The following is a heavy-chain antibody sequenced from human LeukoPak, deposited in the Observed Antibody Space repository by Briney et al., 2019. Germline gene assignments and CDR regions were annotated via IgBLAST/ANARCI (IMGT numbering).Heavy chain of an antibody. CDR3: AREGITVGKSDATDI. CDR2: IKGDGSWK. V-gene: IGHV3-7*01. Sequence: GGSLRLSCEASGFTFRNHYMTWVRQAPGGGLEWVANIKGDGSWKFYVDSVRGRFTISRDNAKNSPYLQMNSLRAEDTAVYYCAREGITVGKSDATDIWGQGTMVTVST. D-gene: IGHD6-19*01. J-gene: IGHJ3*02. CDR1: GFTFRNHY.